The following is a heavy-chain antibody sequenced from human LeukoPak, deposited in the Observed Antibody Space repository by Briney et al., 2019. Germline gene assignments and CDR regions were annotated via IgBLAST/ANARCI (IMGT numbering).Heavy chain of an antibody. D-gene: IGHD6-13*01. V-gene: IGHV3-7*01. CDR3: AREWQGGIAAAGTRIEGDY. CDR2: IKQDGSEK. Sequence: GSLGLSCAVSGFRVSGYWMTWVRQAPGKGPEWVANIKQDGSEKNYVDSVKGRFTISRDNAENSLFLQMNSLRVEDTAVYYCAREWQGGIAAAGTRIEGDYWGQGTLVAVSS. J-gene: IGHJ4*02. CDR1: GFRVSGYW.